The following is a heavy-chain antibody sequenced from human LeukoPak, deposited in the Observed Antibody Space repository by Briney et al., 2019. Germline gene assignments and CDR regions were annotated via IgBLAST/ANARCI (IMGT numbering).Heavy chain of an antibody. D-gene: IGHD3-22*01. CDR2: ISYDGSNK. J-gene: IGHJ6*02. CDR3: AKDRIVVVTENHYYYGMDV. CDR1: GFTFSSYG. V-gene: IGHV3-30*18. Sequence: GGSLRLSCAASGFTFSSYGMHWVRQAPGKGLEWVAVISYDGSNKYYADSVKGRFTISRDNSKNTLYLQMNSLRAEDTAVYYCAKDRIVVVTENHYYYGMDVWGQGTTVTVSS.